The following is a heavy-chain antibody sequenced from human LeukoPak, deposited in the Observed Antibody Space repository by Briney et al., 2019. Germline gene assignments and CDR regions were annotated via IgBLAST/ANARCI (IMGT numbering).Heavy chain of an antibody. CDR1: GGSISSYY. CDR2: IYYSGST. J-gene: IGHJ4*02. CDR3: ARVRGDYPPIDSYFGY. Sequence: SETLSLTCTVSGGSISSYYWSWIRQPPGKGLEWIGYIYYSGSTNYNPSLKSRATISVDTSKNQFSLKLSSVTAADTAVYYCARVRGDYPPIDSYFGYWGQGTLVTVSS. D-gene: IGHD4-17*01. V-gene: IGHV4-59*01.